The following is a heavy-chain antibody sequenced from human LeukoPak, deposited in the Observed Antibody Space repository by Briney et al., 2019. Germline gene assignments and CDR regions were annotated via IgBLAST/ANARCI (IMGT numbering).Heavy chain of an antibody. V-gene: IGHV1-2*02. CDR1: GYTFTGFS. CDR2: INPNSGGT. CDR3: ATSSGWKSNIDY. Sequence: ASVKVSCKASGYTFTGFSIHWVRQAPGQGLEWMGWINPNSGGTNYAQKFQGRVTMTRDTSISTAYMELSRLRSDDTAVFYCATSSGWKSNIDYWGQGTLVTVSS. D-gene: IGHD6-19*01. J-gene: IGHJ4*02.